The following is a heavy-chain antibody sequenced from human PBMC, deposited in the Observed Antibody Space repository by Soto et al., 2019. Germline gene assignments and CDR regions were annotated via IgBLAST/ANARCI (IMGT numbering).Heavy chain of an antibody. Sequence: SETLSLTCTVSGGSISSGGYYWSWIRQHPGKGLEWIGYIYYSGSTYYNPSLKSRVTISVDTSKNQFSLKLSSVTAADTAVYYCARGSAKGAGDAFDIWGQGTMVTVSS. CDR1: GGSISSGGYY. CDR3: ARGSAKGAGDAFDI. J-gene: IGHJ3*02. V-gene: IGHV4-31*03. CDR2: IYYSGST. D-gene: IGHD2-15*01.